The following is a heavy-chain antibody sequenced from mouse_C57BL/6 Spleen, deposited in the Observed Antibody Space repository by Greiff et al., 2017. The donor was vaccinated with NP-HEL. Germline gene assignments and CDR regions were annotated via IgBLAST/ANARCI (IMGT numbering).Heavy chain of an antibody. CDR3: AREGMDY. Sequence: QVQLKESGPELVKPGASVKISCKASGYAFSSSWMNWVKQRPGKGLEWIGRIYPGDGDTNYNGKFKGKATLTADKSSSTAYMQLSSLTSEDSAVYFCAREGMDYWGQGTSGNVSS. CDR2: IYPGDGDT. J-gene: IGHJ4*01. V-gene: IGHV1-82*01. CDR1: GYAFSSSW.